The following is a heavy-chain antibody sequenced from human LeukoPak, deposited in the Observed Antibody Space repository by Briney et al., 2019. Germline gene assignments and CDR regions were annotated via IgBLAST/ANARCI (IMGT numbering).Heavy chain of an antibody. CDR3: ARYVRLLEL. CDR2: IWYDGSNK. V-gene: IGHV3-33*01. J-gene: IGHJ4*02. CDR1: GFTFSSYG. Sequence: PGGSLRLSCAASGFTFSSYGMHWVRQAPGKGLEWVAVIWYDGSNKYYADSVKGRFTISRDNSKKTLYLQMNSLRAEDTAVYYCARYVRLLELWGQGTLVTVSS. D-gene: IGHD3-10*01.